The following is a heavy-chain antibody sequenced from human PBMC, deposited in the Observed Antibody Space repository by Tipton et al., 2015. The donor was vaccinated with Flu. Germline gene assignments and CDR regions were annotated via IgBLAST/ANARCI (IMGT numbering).Heavy chain of an antibody. CDR3: ARDLRGYSGYMGSDAFEM. CDR2: IPASGST. CDR1: GGSISTYF. J-gene: IGHJ3*02. Sequence: TLSLTCTVSGGSISTYFWSWIRQPAGKGLEWIGRIPASGSTVYNSSLESRVTLSRDTSKNHFSLRLGSVTAADTALYYCARDLRGYSGYMGSDAFEMWGQGIMVTVSS. D-gene: IGHD5-12*01. V-gene: IGHV4-4*07.